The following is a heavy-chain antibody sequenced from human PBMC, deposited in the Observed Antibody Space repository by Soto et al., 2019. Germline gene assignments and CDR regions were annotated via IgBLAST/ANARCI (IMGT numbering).Heavy chain of an antibody. V-gene: IGHV4-30-2*01. J-gene: IGHJ5*02. CDR1: GGSISTGNSYL. CDR2: ISHSGRT. D-gene: IGHD3-16*01. CDR3: ARAVAPYLGTWFDP. Sequence: QLQLQESGSGLVKPSQTLSLTCAVSGGSISTGNSYLWSWIRQPPGKGLEWIGSISHSGRTSYNPSLKGRVTMSVDKSKNQFSLKLSSMTAADMAVYYCARAVAPYLGTWFDPWGQGTLVIVSS.